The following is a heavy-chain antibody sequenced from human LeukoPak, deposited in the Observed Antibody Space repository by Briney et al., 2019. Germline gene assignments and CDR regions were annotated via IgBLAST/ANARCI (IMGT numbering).Heavy chain of an antibody. D-gene: IGHD3-10*01. Sequence: PSETLSLTXTVSGGSISNSSYYWGWIRQPPGKGLEWIGSIYYSGSTYYNPSLKSRVTISVDTSKSQFSLKLSSVTAADTAVYYCARPGITMVRGVTSYMDVWGKGTTVTVSS. J-gene: IGHJ6*03. CDR2: IYYSGST. V-gene: IGHV4-39*01. CDR1: GGSISNSSYY. CDR3: ARPGITMVRGVTSYMDV.